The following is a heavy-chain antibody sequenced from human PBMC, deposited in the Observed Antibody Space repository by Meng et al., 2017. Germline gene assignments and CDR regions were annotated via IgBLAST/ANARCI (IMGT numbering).Heavy chain of an antibody. D-gene: IGHD6-13*01. J-gene: IGHJ4*02. Sequence: GGSLRLSCTASGFTFGDYAMSWVRQAPGKGLEWVGFIRSKAYGGTTEYAASVKGRFTISRDNAKNSLYLQMNSLRAEDTAVYYCARDLRRYVAAAGSGGFDYWGQGTLVTVSS. CDR2: IRSKAYGGTT. CDR3: ARDLRRYVAAAGSGGFDY. V-gene: IGHV3-49*04. CDR1: GFTFGDYA.